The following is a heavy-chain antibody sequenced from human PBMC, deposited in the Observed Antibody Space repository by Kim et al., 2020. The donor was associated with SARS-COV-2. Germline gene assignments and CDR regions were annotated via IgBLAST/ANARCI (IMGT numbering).Heavy chain of an antibody. CDR3: ARTPITMIRGVENFDY. D-gene: IGHD3-10*01. Sequence: SLKSLVTISVDTSKNQFSLKLSSVTAADTAVYYCARTPITMIRGVENFDYWGQGTLVTVSS. J-gene: IGHJ4*02. V-gene: IGHV4-39*01.